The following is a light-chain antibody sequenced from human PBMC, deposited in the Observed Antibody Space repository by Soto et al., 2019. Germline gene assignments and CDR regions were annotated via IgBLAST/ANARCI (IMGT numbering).Light chain of an antibody. CDR1: QDISSW. Sequence: DIQMTQSPSSVSASVGDRVIITCRASQDISSWLAWYQQKPGKDPKLLIYAAATLQGGVPSRFSGSGSGTDFTLTIKSLPPEPFPNYYCQQAHSVPYTFGQGTKVDIK. CDR2: AAA. J-gene: IGKJ2*01. V-gene: IGKV1-12*01. CDR3: QQAHSVPYT.